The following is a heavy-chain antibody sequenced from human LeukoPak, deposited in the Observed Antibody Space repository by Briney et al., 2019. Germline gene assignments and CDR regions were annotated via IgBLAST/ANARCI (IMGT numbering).Heavy chain of an antibody. V-gene: IGHV4-4*02. J-gene: IGHJ4*02. Sequence: SGTLSLTCGVSGGSISSTNWWSWVRQPPGQGLEWIGEISLRGLTNYNPSLKSRVTMSLDKSKNLLSLHLTSVTAADTAVYYCSRESGAFCPFGYWGQGTLVTVSS. CDR3: SRESGAFCPFGY. D-gene: IGHD1-26*01. CDR2: ISLRGLT. CDR1: GGSISSTNW.